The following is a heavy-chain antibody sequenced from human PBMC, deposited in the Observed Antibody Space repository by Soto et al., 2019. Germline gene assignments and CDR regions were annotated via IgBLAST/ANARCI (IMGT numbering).Heavy chain of an antibody. V-gene: IGHV3-9*01. D-gene: IGHD4-4*01. CDR1: GFTFDDYA. CDR3: AKDLHQTNYYFYGMDV. CDR2: ISWNSGSI. Sequence: EVQLVESGGGLVQPGRSLRLSCAASGFTFDDYAMHWVRQAPGKGLEWVSGISWNSGSIGYADSVKGRFTISRDNAKNSLYLQMNSLRAEDTALYYCAKDLHQTNYYFYGMDVWGQGTTVTVSS. J-gene: IGHJ6*02.